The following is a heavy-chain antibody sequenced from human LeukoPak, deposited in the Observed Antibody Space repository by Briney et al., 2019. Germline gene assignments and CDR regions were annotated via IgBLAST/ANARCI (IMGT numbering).Heavy chain of an antibody. J-gene: IGHJ3*02. CDR1: GYTFTGYY. CDR3: ARLKGPYYYDSSGYYDAFDI. V-gene: IGHV1-2*02. D-gene: IGHD3-22*01. Sequence: GASVEVSCKASGYTFTGYYMHWVRQAPGQGLEWMGWINPNSGGTNYAQKFQGRVTMTRDTSISTAYMELSRLRSDDTAVYYCARLKGPYYYDSSGYYDAFDIWGQGTMVTVSS. CDR2: INPNSGGT.